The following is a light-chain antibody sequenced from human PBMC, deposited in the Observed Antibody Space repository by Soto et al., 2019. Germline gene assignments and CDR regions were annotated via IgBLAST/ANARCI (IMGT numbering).Light chain of an antibody. CDR1: NSEVGGYNY. V-gene: IGLV2-14*01. CDR3: SSYTSSSTYNYV. CDR2: GVS. J-gene: IGLJ1*01. Sequence: QSVLNQPASVSGSPGESITISRTGNNSEVGGYNYVSWYQQHPGKAPKLMIYGVSNRPSGVSNRFSGSKSGNTASLTISGLQAEDEADYYCSSYTSSSTYNYVFGTGTKVTVL.